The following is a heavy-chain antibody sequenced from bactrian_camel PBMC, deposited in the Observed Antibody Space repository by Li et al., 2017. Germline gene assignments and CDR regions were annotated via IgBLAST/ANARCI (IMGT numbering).Heavy chain of an antibody. CDR2: LDSDGSPS. CDR3: AAGSRWCLLRTDDFGN. Sequence: VQLVESGGGSVQAGGSLRLSCAASGYVSRHNICLGWFRQTPGKAREWIAALDSDGSPSYADSVEGRFTVSADSEKNILYLEMNNLKPEDTTTYYCAAGSRWCLLRTDDFGNWGQGTQVTVS. J-gene: IGHJ4*01. D-gene: IGHD6*01. CDR1: GYVSRHNIC. V-gene: IGHV3S31*01.